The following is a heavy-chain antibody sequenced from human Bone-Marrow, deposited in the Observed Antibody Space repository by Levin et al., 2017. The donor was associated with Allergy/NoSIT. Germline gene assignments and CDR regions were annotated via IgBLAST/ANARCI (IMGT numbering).Heavy chain of an antibody. CDR2: IGGDNYTK. CDR3: AREGSWSSTWLGNYYFDY. Sequence: GGSLRLSCDASGFTFSSYGIIWVRQAPGKGLEWVSYIGGDNYTKYYADSVKGRFTISRDNVKKSLYLQMNSLRGEDTAVYYCAREGSWSSTWLGNYYFDYWGQGTLVTVSS. CDR1: GFTFSSYG. J-gene: IGHJ4*02. V-gene: IGHV3-48*01. D-gene: IGHD6-13*01.